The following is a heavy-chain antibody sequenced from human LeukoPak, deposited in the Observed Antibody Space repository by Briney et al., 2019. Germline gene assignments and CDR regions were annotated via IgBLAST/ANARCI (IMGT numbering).Heavy chain of an antibody. D-gene: IGHD3-10*01. CDR1: GYTFTNYY. J-gene: IGHJ4*02. V-gene: IGHV1-46*01. CDR2: INPGGRST. CDR3: ARVSDYYGSGSHFDY. Sequence: GASVKVSCKASGYTFTNYYIHWVRQAPGQGLEWMGIINPGGRSTSYAQKFQGRVTMTRDTSTSTVYMELSSLRSEDTAVYYCARVSDYYGSGSHFDYWGQGTLVTVSS.